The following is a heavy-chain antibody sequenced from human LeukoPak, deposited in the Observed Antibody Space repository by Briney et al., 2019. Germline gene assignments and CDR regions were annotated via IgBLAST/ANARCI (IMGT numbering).Heavy chain of an antibody. J-gene: IGHJ4*02. CDR3: ARRKVGGTGDY. V-gene: IGHV3-43*01. Sequence: GGSLRLSCAASGFTFDDYTMHWVRQAPGKGLECVSLISWDGGSTYYADSVKGRFTISRDNSKNTLFLQVDSLRAEDSAIYYCARRKVGGTGDYWGQGTQVTVSS. D-gene: IGHD1-26*01. CDR1: GFTFDDYT. CDR2: ISWDGGST.